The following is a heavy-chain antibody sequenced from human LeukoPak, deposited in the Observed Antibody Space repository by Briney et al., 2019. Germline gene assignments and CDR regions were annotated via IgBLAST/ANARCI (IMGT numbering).Heavy chain of an antibody. D-gene: IGHD3-10*01. CDR2: ISSSSSYI. Sequence: GRSLRLSCAASGFTFSSYSMNWVRQAPGKGLEWVSSISSSSSYIYYADSVKGRFTISRDNAKNSLYLQMNSLRAEDTAVYYCARDVLWFGELLYGGYYYYMDVWGKGTTVTISS. V-gene: IGHV3-21*01. CDR1: GFTFSSYS. CDR3: ARDVLWFGELLYGGYYYYMDV. J-gene: IGHJ6*03.